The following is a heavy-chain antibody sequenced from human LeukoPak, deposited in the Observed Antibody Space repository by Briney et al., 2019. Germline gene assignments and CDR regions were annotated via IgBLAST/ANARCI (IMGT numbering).Heavy chain of an antibody. CDR1: GFTFSSYD. D-gene: IGHD6-19*01. CDR3: ARAVEYTSGLRYLDP. CDR2: IGYAGDT. V-gene: IGHV3-13*04. J-gene: IGHJ2*01. Sequence: GGSLRPFCAASGFTFSSYDMHWVRQATGKGLEWVSAIGYAGDTYYPASVKGRFTISRENAKNSLYLQMNSLRAGDTAVYYCARAVEYTSGLRYLDPWGRGTLVTVSS.